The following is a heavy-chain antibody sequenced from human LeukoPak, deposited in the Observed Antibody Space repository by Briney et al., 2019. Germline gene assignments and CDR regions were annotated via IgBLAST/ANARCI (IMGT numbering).Heavy chain of an antibody. V-gene: IGHV1-69*05. CDR1: GGTFSSYA. CDR2: IIPIFGTA. J-gene: IGHJ4*02. Sequence: ASVKVSCEASGGTFSSYAISWVRQAPGQGLEWMGGIIPIFGTANYAQKFQGRVTITTDESTSTAYMELSSLRSEDTAVYYCARTYCGGDCYPDYWGQGTLVTVSS. D-gene: IGHD2-21*02. CDR3: ARTYCGGDCYPDY.